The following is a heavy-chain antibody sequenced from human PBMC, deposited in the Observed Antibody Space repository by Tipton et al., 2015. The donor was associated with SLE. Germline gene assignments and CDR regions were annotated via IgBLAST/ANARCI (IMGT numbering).Heavy chain of an antibody. CDR2: INHSGST. J-gene: IGHJ3*02. CDR1: GYSISSDYY. V-gene: IGHV4-38-2*02. CDR3: ARKRNGMGI. D-gene: IGHD5-24*01. Sequence: TLSLTCTVSGYSISSDYYWSWIRQPPGKGLEWIGEINHSGSTNYNPSLKSRVTISVDTSKNQFSLKLSSVTAADTAVYYCARKRNGMGIWGQGPMVTVSS.